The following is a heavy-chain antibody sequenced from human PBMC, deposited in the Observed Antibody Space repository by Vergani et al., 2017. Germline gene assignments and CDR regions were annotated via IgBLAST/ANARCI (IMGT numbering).Heavy chain of an antibody. D-gene: IGHD3-22*01. V-gene: IGHV1-69*01. Sequence: QVQLVQSGAEVKKPGSSVKVSCTASGCTFSSYAISWVRQAPGQGLEWMGGIIPIFGTANYAQKFQGRVTITADESTSTAYMELSSLRSEDTAVYYCARGTNYDSSVYYPYFDYWGQGTLVTVSS. CDR3: ARGTNYDSSVYYPYFDY. CDR1: GCTFSSYA. CDR2: IIPIFGTA. J-gene: IGHJ4*02.